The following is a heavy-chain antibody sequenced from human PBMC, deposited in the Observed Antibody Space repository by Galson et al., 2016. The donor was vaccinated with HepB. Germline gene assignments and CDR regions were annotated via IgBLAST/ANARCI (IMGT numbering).Heavy chain of an antibody. CDR3: ARRHYFDFWNTAYAERNVWFDP. Sequence: SETLSLTCAVHGASLSGPYWSWIRQAPGKGLEWIGEVNDSGTTKVSPSLKSRVTISADTSRNQFSLELRSVTAADTAVYFCARRHYFDFWNTAYAERNVWFDPWGPVVLVTVSS. J-gene: IGHJ5*02. CDR2: VNDSGTT. V-gene: IGHV4-34*01. D-gene: IGHD3-3*01. CDR1: GASLSGPY.